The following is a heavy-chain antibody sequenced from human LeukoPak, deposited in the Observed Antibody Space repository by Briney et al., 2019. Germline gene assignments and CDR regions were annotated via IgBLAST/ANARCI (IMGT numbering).Heavy chain of an antibody. CDR2: INPNSGST. CDR1: GYTFTGYY. J-gene: IGHJ4*02. CDR3: ARACVEWLLPNY. Sequence: ASVKVSCKASGYTFTGYYMHWVRQAPGQGLEWMGRINPNSGSTNYAQKFQGRVTMTRDTSISTAYMELSRLRSDDTAVYYCARACVEWLLPNYWGQGTLVTVSS. V-gene: IGHV1-2*06. D-gene: IGHD3-3*01.